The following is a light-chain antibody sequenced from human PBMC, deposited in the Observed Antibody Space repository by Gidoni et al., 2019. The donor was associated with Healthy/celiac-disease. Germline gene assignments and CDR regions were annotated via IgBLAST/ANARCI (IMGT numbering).Light chain of an antibody. V-gene: IGKV2-28*01. CDR3: MQALQTPTT. CDR1: QSLLHSNGYNY. CDR2: LGS. Sequence: DIVMTQPPLSLPVTPGEPASISCRSSQSLLHSNGYNYLDWYLQKPGQSPQLLIYLGSNRASGVPDRFSGSGSGTDFTLKISRVEAEDVGVYYCMQALQTPTTFXQXTRLEIK. J-gene: IGKJ5*01.